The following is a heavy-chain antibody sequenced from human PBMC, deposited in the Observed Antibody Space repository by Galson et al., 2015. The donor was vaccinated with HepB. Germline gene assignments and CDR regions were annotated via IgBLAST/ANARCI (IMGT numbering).Heavy chain of an antibody. V-gene: IGHV1-3*01. D-gene: IGHD2-2*01. CDR1: GYTFTSYA. Sequence: SVKVSCKASGYTFTSYAMHWVRQAPGQRLEWMGWINAGNGNTKYSQKFQGRVTITRDTSASTAYMELSSLRSEDTAVYYCARGSVVPAATDYWGQGTLVTVSS. CDR2: INAGNGNT. CDR3: ARGSVVPAATDY. J-gene: IGHJ4*02.